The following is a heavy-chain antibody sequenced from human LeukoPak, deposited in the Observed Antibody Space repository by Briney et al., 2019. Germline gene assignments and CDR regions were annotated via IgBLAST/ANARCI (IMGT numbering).Heavy chain of an antibody. V-gene: IGHV1-69*13. CDR2: IIPIFGTA. D-gene: IGHD3-22*01. CDR3: AREGGDSSGYQQDFDY. J-gene: IGHJ4*02. Sequence: ASVKVSCKASGGTFISYAISWVRQAPGQGLEWMGGIIPIFGTANYAQKFQGRVTITADESTSTAYMELSSLRSEDTAVYYCAREGGDSSGYQQDFDYWGQGTLVTVSS. CDR1: GGTFISYA.